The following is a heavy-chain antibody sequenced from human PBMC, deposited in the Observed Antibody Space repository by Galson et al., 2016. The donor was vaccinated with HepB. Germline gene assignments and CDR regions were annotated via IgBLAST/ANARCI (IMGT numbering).Heavy chain of an antibody. D-gene: IGHD6-19*01. CDR3: ARLQTHIGVAATGHFDF. CDR1: GYTFSNYW. J-gene: IGHJ4*02. Sequence: QSGAEVKKPGESLKISCKSSGYTFSNYWIVWVRQMPGRGLEYMGIIYPGDSDARYSPSFQGQVTMSADKSVSTAYLQWDSLKASDTAIYYCARLQTHIGVAATGHFDFWGQGSLVTVSS. CDR2: IYPGDSDA. V-gene: IGHV5-51*01.